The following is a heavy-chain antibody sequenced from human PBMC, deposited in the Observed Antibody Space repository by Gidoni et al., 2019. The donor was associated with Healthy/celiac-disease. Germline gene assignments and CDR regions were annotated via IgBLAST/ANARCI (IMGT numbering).Heavy chain of an antibody. CDR2: ISGSGGST. D-gene: IGHD1-20*01. J-gene: IGHJ6*02. V-gene: IGHV3-23*01. CDR3: AKTALTGNYYGMDV. CDR1: GFTLSSYA. Sequence: EVQLLESGGGLVQPGGSLRLSCAASGFTLSSYAMRWVRQAPGKGLGWVSAISGSGGSTYYADSVKGRFTISRDNSKNTLYLQMNSLRAEDTAVYYCAKTALTGNYYGMDVWGQGTTVTVSS.